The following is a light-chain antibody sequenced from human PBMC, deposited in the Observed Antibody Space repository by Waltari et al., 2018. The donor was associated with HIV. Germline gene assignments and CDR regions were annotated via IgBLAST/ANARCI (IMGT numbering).Light chain of an antibody. CDR3: QQRSDWPLT. J-gene: IGKJ4*01. CDR2: YAS. V-gene: IGKV3-11*01. CDR1: QSISGY. Sequence: EIVLTQSPATLSLSPGERATLSCRASQSISGYLAWYQQNPGQAPRLLIYYASNRATGIPARFSGSGSGTDFTLTISSLEPEDFAVYYCQQRSDWPLTFGGGTKVEIK.